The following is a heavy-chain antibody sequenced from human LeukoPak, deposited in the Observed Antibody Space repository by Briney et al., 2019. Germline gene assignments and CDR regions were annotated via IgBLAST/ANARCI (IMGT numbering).Heavy chain of an antibody. V-gene: IGHV1-69*13. Sequence: VASVKVSCKASGGTFSSYAISWVRQAPGQGLEWMGGIIPIFGTANYAQKFQGRVTITADESTSTAYMELSSLRSEDTAVYYCARESPRSGYYYGDDAFDIWGQGTLLTVSS. CDR1: GGTFSSYA. CDR2: IIPIFGTA. CDR3: ARESPRSGYYYGDDAFDI. J-gene: IGHJ3*02. D-gene: IGHD3-22*01.